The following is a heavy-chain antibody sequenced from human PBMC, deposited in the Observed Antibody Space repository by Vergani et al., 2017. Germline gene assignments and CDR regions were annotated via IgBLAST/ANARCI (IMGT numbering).Heavy chain of an antibody. CDR2: ISGSGGST. J-gene: IGHJ6*03. D-gene: IGHD3-10*01. CDR1: GFTFSSYA. V-gene: IGHV3-23*01. CDR3: AGAGRGSGSPTYYYYYMDV. Sequence: EVQLLESGGGLVQPGGSLRLSCAASGFTFSSYAMSWVRQAPGKGLEWVSVISGSGGSTYYADSVKGRFTISRENCKNTLYLRMNRLRAEDTAVYYCAGAGRGSGSPTYYYYYMDVWGKGTTVTVSS.